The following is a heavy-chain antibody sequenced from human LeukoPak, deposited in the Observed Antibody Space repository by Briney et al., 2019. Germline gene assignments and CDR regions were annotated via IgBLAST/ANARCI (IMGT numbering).Heavy chain of an antibody. Sequence: GASVKVSCKASGYTFTNYGISRVRQAPGQELEWMGWISAYNGNTNYAQKLQGRVTMTTDTSTSTAYMELRSLRSDDTAVYYCARSSGYYYYFDYWGQGTLVTVSS. J-gene: IGHJ4*02. CDR3: ARSSGYYYYFDY. CDR1: GYTFTNYG. D-gene: IGHD3-22*01. V-gene: IGHV1-18*01. CDR2: ISAYNGNT.